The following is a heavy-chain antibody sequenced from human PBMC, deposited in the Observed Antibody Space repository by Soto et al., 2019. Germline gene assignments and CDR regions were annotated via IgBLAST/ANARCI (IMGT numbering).Heavy chain of an antibody. CDR2: INHSGST. Sequence: QVQLQQWGAGLLKPSETLSLTCAVYGGSFSGYYWSWIRQPPGKGLEWIGEINHSGSTNYNPSLKSRVTISVDTSKNQFSLKLSSVTAADTAVYYCARKYGGNSDGNFDYWGQGTLVTVSS. V-gene: IGHV4-34*01. D-gene: IGHD2-21*02. CDR1: GGSFSGYY. CDR3: ARKYGGNSDGNFDY. J-gene: IGHJ4*02.